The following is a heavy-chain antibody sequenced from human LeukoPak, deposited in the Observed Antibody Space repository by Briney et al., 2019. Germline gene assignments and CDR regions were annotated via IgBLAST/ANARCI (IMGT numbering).Heavy chain of an antibody. J-gene: IGHJ4*02. D-gene: IGHD3-22*01. CDR1: GFTFRKYG. V-gene: IGHV3-30*18. CDR2: ISEDGSDK. Sequence: GGSLRLSCAASGFTFRKYGIHWVRQAPGKGLEWVAVISEDGSDKQYADSVKGRFTISRDNSKNTVYLQMNSLRAEDTAVYYCAKDRRYYDSTGYYWYFDYWGQGTLVTVSS. CDR3: AKDRRYYDSTGYYWYFDY.